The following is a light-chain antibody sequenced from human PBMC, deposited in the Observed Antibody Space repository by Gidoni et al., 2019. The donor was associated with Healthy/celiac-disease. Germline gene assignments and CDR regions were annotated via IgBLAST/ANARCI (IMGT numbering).Light chain of an antibody. Sequence: EIVMTQSPATLSVSPGERATLSCRASQSVSSNLAWYQQKPGQAPRLLIYGASTRATGIPARFSGSGSGTEFTLTISSLQSEDFAVYYCQKYNNWGTFGGXTKVEIK. V-gene: IGKV3-15*01. J-gene: IGKJ4*01. CDR3: QKYNNWGT. CDR1: QSVSSN. CDR2: GAS.